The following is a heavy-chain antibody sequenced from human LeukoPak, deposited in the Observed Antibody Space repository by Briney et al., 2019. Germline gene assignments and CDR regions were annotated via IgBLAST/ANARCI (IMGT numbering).Heavy chain of an antibody. D-gene: IGHD6-19*01. J-gene: IGHJ4*02. Sequence: SETLSLTWTVSGGSISSSSYYWGWVRPPRRKWLGWVGSIYYSGSTYYNPSRKSRVTISVDTSKNQLSLKLSSVTDADTAVYYCAGLYPLCIAVAGQGYFDYWGQGTLVTVSS. V-gene: IGHV4-39*01. CDR2: IYYSGST. CDR3: AGLYPLCIAVAGQGYFDY. CDR1: GGSISSSSYY.